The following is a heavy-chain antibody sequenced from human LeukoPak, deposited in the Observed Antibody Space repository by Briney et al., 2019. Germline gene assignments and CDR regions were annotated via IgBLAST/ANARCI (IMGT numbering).Heavy chain of an antibody. D-gene: IGHD5-12*01. CDR1: GFTFSSYG. J-gene: IGHJ4*02. Sequence: GRSLRLSCAASGFTFSSYGMHWVRQAPGKGLEWVSAISGSGGSTYFADSVKGRFSISRDNSKNTLYLQMNSLRAEDTAVYFCAKVMGSGYDFDHWGQGTLVTVSS. CDR3: AKVMGSGYDFDH. CDR2: ISGSGGST. V-gene: IGHV3-23*01.